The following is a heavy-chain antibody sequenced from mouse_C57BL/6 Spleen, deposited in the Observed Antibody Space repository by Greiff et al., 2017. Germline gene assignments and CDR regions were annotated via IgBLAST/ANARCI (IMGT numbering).Heavy chain of an antibody. J-gene: IGHJ4*01. CDR3: ARATTVVAPYAMDY. CDR1: GFSLTSYG. D-gene: IGHD1-1*01. Sequence: QVQLQQSGPGLVQPSQSLSITCPVSGFSLTSYGVHWVRQSPGKGLEWLGVIWSGGSTDYNAAFISILSISKDNSKSQVFFKMNSLQADDTAIYYGARATTVVAPYAMDYWGQGTSVTVSS. V-gene: IGHV2-2*01. CDR2: IWSGGST.